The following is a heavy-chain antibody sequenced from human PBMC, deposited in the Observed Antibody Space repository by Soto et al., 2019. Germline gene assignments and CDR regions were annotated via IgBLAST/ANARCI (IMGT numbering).Heavy chain of an antibody. CDR2: IYYSGST. V-gene: IGHV4-39*01. D-gene: IGHD6-13*01. Sequence: SETLSLTCTVSGGSISSSSYYWGWIRQPPGKGLEWIGSIYYSGSTYYNPSLKSRVTISVDTSKNQFSLKLSSVTAADTAVYYCARPLGGPTGENRAAADVWFDPWGQGTLVTVSS. CDR3: ARPLGGPTGENRAAADVWFDP. CDR1: GGSISSSSYY. J-gene: IGHJ5*02.